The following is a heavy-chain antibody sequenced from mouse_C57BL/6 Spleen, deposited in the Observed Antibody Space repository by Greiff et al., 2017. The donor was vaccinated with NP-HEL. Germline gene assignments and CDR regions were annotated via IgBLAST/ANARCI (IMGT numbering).Heavy chain of an antibody. J-gene: IGHJ4*01. CDR2: IDPSDSYT. CDR3: ARSSHAMDY. CDR1: GYTFTSYW. V-gene: IGHV1-50*01. Sequence: QVQLKQPGAELVKPGASVKLSCKASGYTFTSYWMQWVKQRPGQGLEWIGEIDPSDSYTNYNQKFKGKATLTVDTSSSTAYMQLSSLTSEDSAVYYCARSSHAMDYWGQGTSVTVSS.